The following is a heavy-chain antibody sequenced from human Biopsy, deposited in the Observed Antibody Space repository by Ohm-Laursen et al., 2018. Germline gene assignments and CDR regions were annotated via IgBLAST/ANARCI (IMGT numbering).Heavy chain of an antibody. CDR2: ISWNSDKI. Sequence: SLRLSCAASGFTFDDHAMHWVRQPPGKGLEWVSGISWNSDKIGYADSVKGRFTISRDNAKNSLYLHMNSLRAEDTAVYYCATEVVPAGIGGHWLDPWGQGTLATVSS. CDR1: GFTFDDHA. CDR3: ATEVVPAGIGGHWLDP. V-gene: IGHV3-9*01. D-gene: IGHD2-2*01. J-gene: IGHJ5*02.